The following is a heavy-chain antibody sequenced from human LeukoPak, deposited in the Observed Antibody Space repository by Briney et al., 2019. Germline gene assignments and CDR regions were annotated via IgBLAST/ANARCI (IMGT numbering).Heavy chain of an antibody. CDR2: ISAYNGNT. Sequence: ASVNVSCKASGYTFTRYGISWVRQAPRQGLEWMGWISAYNGNTNYAQKLQGRVTMTTDTSTSTAYMELRSLRSDDTAVYYCAREPNWNEFDYWGQGTLVTVSS. J-gene: IGHJ4*02. D-gene: IGHD1-1*01. CDR3: AREPNWNEFDY. V-gene: IGHV1-18*04. CDR1: GYTFTRYG.